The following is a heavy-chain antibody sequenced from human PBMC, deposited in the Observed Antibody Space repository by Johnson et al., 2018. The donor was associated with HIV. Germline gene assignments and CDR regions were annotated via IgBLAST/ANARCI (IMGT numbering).Heavy chain of an antibody. CDR3: AGGVAVAFDI. CDR1: GFTFSSYG. V-gene: IGHV3-30*02. CDR2: IRYDGSNN. Sequence: QVQLVESGGGLIQPGGSLRLSCAASGFTFSSYGMHWVRQAPGKGLEWVAFIRYDGSNNYYADSVKGRFIVSRDNSKNTLYVQMNSLRAEDTAVYYCAGGVAVAFDIWGQGTKVTVSS. D-gene: IGHD6-19*01. J-gene: IGHJ3*02.